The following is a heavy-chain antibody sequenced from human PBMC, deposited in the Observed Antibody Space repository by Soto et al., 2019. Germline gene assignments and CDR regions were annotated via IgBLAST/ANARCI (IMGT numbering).Heavy chain of an antibody. V-gene: IGHV3-21*01. CDR2: ISRRSDYI. CDR1: GFTFSDYS. Sequence: EVQLVESGGGPDQPGGSLRLSCAASGFTFSDYSMNWVRQAPGKGLEWVSSISRRSDYIYYADSVKGRFTVSRDDAKNSLYLQMGSLRAEDTAIYYCARGPSYCSGGSCYSEYWGQGTLVTVSS. CDR3: ARGPSYCSGGSCYSEY. D-gene: IGHD2-15*01. J-gene: IGHJ4*02.